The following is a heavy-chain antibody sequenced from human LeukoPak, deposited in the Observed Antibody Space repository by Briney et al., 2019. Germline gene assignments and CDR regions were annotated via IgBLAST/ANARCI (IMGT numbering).Heavy chain of an antibody. CDR1: GYTFTGYY. D-gene: IGHD1-1*01. Sequence: ASVKVSCKASGYTFTGYYMHWVRQAPGQGLEWMGCLNPNSGGTNYAQKFQGRVTMTRDTSISTAYMELTRLRSSDTAVYYCARGELDWYFDLWGRGTLVTVSS. V-gene: IGHV1-2*02. CDR3: ARGELDWYFDL. J-gene: IGHJ2*01. CDR2: LNPNSGGT.